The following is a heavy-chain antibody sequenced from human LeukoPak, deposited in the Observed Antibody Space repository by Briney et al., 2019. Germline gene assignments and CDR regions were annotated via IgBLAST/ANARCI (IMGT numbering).Heavy chain of an antibody. CDR2: INPSGGST. CDR3: ARALLPGIAAAATSY. V-gene: IGHV1-46*01. J-gene: IGHJ4*02. Sequence: GASVKVSCKASGYTFTGYYMHWVRQAPGQGLEWMGIINPSGGSTSYAQKFQGRVTMTRDTSTSTVYMELSSLRSEDTAVYYCARALLPGIAAAATSYWGQGTLVTVSS. D-gene: IGHD6-13*01. CDR1: GYTFTGYY.